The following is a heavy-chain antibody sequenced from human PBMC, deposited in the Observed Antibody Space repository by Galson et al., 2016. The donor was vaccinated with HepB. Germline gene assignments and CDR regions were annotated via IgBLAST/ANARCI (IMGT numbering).Heavy chain of an antibody. CDR3: VGDGATWHFDF. CDR1: GFSFSSYE. V-gene: IGHV3-48*03. D-gene: IGHD1-26*01. Sequence: SLRLSCAASGFSFSSYETNWVRQAPGKGLEWVAYTNAGGGKLYYPDSVRGRFTISRDNAKESLYLQMNSLTAEDTGLYYCVGDGATWHFDFWGRGTLVTVSS. CDR2: TNAGGGKL. J-gene: IGHJ2*01.